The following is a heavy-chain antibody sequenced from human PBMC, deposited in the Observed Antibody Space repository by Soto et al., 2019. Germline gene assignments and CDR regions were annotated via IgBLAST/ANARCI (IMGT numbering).Heavy chain of an antibody. CDR2: ISSSSSYI. Sequence: GGSLRLSCAASGFTFSSYSMNWVRQAPGKGLEWVSSISSSSSYIYYADSVKGRFTISRDNAKNSLYLQMNSLRAEDTAVYYCARESLGYYFDYWGQGTLVTVSS. J-gene: IGHJ4*02. D-gene: IGHD3-16*01. V-gene: IGHV3-21*01. CDR3: ARESLGYYFDY. CDR1: GFTFSSYS.